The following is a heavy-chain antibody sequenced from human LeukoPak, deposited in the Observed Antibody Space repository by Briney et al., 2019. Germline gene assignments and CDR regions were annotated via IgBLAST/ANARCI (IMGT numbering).Heavy chain of an antibody. V-gene: IGHV4-59*01. J-gene: IGHJ4*02. CDR1: GGSISSYY. CDR2: ISYSGST. D-gene: IGHD3-3*01. CDR3: ARASGLLRFLEWLPAYFDY. Sequence: SETLSLTCAVSGGSISSYYWSWIRQSPGKGLEWIGYISYSGSTNYNPSLKSRVTISVDTSKKQFSLKLSSVTAADTAVYYCARASGLLRFLEWLPAYFDYWGQGTLVTVSS.